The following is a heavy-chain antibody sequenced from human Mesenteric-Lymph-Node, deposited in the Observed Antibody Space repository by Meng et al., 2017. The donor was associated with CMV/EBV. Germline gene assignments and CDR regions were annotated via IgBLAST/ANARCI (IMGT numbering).Heavy chain of an antibody. CDR3: ARDQCSSTSCYKYFQH. Sequence: GESLKISCAASGFTFSSYVMTWVRQAPGKGLVWVSRINSDGSSTSYADSVKGRFTISRDNAKNTLYLQMNSLRAEDTAVYYCARDQCSSTSCYKYFQHWGQGTLVTVSS. CDR1: GFTFSSYV. CDR2: INSDGSST. D-gene: IGHD2-2*02. V-gene: IGHV3-74*01. J-gene: IGHJ1*01.